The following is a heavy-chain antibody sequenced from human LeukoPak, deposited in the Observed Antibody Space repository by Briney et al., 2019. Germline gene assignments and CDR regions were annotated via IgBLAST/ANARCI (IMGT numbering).Heavy chain of an antibody. V-gene: IGHV4-4*02. J-gene: IGHJ3*02. CDR3: ASGLRVVAATLGAFDI. Sequence: PSETLSLTCAVSGGSISSNNWWSWVRQPPGKGLEWIGEIYHSGSTNYNPSLRSRVTISVDKSKNQFSLKLSSVTAADTAVYYCASGLRVVAATLGAFDIWGQGTMVTVSS. D-gene: IGHD2-15*01. CDR2: IYHSGST. CDR1: GGSISSNNW.